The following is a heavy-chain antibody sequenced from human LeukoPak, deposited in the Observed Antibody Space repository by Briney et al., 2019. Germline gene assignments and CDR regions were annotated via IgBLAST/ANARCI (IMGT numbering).Heavy chain of an antibody. D-gene: IGHD6-19*01. CDR2: ISGSGGST. Sequence: GGSLRLSCAASGFTFSSYAMSWVRQAPGKGLEWVSAISGSGGSTYYADSVKGRFTISRDNSKNTLYLQMNSLRAEDTAVYYCAKNLERYSSGWYATEDAFDIWGQGIMVTVSS. V-gene: IGHV3-23*01. J-gene: IGHJ3*02. CDR3: AKNLERYSSGWYATEDAFDI. CDR1: GFTFSSYA.